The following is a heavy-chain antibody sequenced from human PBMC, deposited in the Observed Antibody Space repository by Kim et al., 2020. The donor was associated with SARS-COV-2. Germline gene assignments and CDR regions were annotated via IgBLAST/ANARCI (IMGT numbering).Heavy chain of an antibody. CDR1: GFTFSSYW. CDR2: IKQDGSEK. CDR3: VAAGLKAYYYYGMDV. D-gene: IGHD6-13*01. J-gene: IGHJ6*02. Sequence: GGSLRLSCAASGFTFSSYWMSWVRQAPGKGLEWVANIKQDGSEKYYVDSVKGRFTISRDNAKNSLYLQMNSLRAEDTAVYYCVAAGLKAYYYYGMDVWGQGTTVTVSS. V-gene: IGHV3-7*01.